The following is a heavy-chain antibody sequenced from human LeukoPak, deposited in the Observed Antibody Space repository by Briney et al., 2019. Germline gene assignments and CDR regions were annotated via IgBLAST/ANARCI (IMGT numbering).Heavy chain of an antibody. D-gene: IGHD6-13*01. CDR3: TTACATSIWYWFF. Sequence: GGSLRLSCAASGFTFSSHWMTWVRQAPGKGPGWVASINKDGSEQYYVDSVKGRFTISRDNAKNSLSLQVSSLRAEDTAVYYCTTACATSIWYWFFWGQGTLVTVSS. CDR2: INKDGSEQ. CDR1: GFTFSSHW. J-gene: IGHJ4*02. V-gene: IGHV3-7*01.